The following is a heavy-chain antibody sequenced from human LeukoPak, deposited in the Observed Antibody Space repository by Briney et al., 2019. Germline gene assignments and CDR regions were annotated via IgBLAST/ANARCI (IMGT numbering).Heavy chain of an antibody. Sequence: PGGSLRLSCAASGFTFSSYWMSWVRQAPGKGLEWAANIKQDGSEKYYVDSVKGRFTISRDNAKNSLYLQMNSLRAEDTAVYYCARDTHLSHAAGFDCWGQGTLVTVSS. CDR2: IKQDGSEK. J-gene: IGHJ4*02. V-gene: IGHV3-7*01. D-gene: IGHD2-15*01. CDR3: ARDTHLSHAAGFDC. CDR1: GFTFSSYW.